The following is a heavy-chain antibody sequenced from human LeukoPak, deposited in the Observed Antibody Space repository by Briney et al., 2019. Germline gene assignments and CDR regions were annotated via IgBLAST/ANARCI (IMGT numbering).Heavy chain of an antibody. V-gene: IGHV1-69*05. D-gene: IGHD5-12*01. CDR3: ASKGASDGYDWGYFDY. CDR2: IIPIFGTA. J-gene: IGHJ4*02. CDR1: GGTFSSYA. Sequence: SVKVSCKASGGTFSSYAISWVRQAPGQGLEWMGGIIPIFGTANYAQKFQGRVTITTDESTSTAYMELSSLRSEDTAVYYCASKGASDGYDWGYFDYWGQGTLVTVSS.